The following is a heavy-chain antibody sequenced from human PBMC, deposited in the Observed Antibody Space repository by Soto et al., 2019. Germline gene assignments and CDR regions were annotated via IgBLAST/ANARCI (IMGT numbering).Heavy chain of an antibody. J-gene: IGHJ4*02. Sequence: QLQLQESGPGLVKPLETLSLTCTVSGGSISSSSYYWGWIRQPPGKGLEWIGSIYYSGSTYYNPSLKSRVTISVDTSKNQFSLKLSSVTAADTAVYYCARIYYDSVFDYWGQGTLVTVSS. CDR2: IYYSGST. D-gene: IGHD3-22*01. CDR1: GGSISSSSYY. V-gene: IGHV4-39*01. CDR3: ARIYYDSVFDY.